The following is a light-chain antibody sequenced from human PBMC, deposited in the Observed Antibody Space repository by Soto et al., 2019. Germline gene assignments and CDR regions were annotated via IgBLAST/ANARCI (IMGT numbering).Light chain of an antibody. CDR1: STNIGSSS. CDR3: AAWDDRLMGV. CDR2: SNA. J-gene: IGLJ1*01. Sequence: ALTQPPSVSGTPGQTVTITCSGSSTNIGSSSVKWYQQFPGAAPRLLIYSNALRPSGIPNRFSGSKSGTSASLAISGLQPEDEADYYCAAWDDRLMGVFGPGTKVTVL. V-gene: IGLV1-44*01.